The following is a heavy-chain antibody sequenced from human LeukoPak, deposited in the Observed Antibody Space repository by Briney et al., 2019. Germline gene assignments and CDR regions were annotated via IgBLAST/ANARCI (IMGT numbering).Heavy chain of an antibody. D-gene: IGHD2-2*01. Sequence: GGSLRLSCAAPGFTFYDYAMHWVRHAPGKGLEWVSGISWNSGSIDYADSVKGRFTISRDNAKNSLYLQMNSLRAEDTALYYCAKDMGPFYCSSTSCSPGPYGMDVWGQGTTVTVSS. CDR1: GFTFYDYA. CDR2: ISWNSGSI. CDR3: AKDMGPFYCSSTSCSPGPYGMDV. J-gene: IGHJ6*02. V-gene: IGHV3-9*01.